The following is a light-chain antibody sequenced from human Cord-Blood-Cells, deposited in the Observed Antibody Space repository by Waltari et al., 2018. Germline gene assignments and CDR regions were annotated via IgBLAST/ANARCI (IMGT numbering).Light chain of an antibody. CDR2: EGR. V-gene: IGLV2-23*01. CDR1: SSPVAGSTL. J-gene: IGLJ2*01. CDR3: CSYAGSSTLV. Sequence: PLSQPASASGSPGQPITISCTGTSSPVAGSTLLSLYQHHPGKAPKLTIYEGRKRPSGVSNRFSGSRSGNTASLTISGLQAEDAADYYCCSYAGSSTLVFGGGTKLTVL.